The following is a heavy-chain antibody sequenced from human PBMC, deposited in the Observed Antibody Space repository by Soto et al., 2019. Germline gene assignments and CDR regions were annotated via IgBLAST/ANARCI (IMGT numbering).Heavy chain of an antibody. Sequence: SATLSLTCTLTRHSIISYYWSWIVQPPWKGLEWIRYIYYSGSTNYNPSFKSRVTISVDRSKNQFSLKLSSVTAADTAVYYCARVPDYWGQGSLVTVS. J-gene: IGHJ4*02. CDR1: RHSIISYY. CDR3: ARVPDY. CDR2: IYYSGST. V-gene: IGHV4-59*12.